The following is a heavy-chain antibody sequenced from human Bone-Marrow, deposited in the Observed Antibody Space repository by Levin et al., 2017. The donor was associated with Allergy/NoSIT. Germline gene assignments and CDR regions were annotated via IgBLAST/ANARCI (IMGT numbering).Heavy chain of an antibody. Sequence: GESLKISCAASGFTFITNAMSWARQSPGKGLEWVSAISGSGDSTYYADSVKGRFTISRDNSKNTLYLQMNSLRAEDTAVYYCAQLRGYYDSSGYPSRRSKYNWFDPWGQGTLVTVSS. V-gene: IGHV3-23*01. CDR1: GFTFITNA. CDR2: ISGSGDST. D-gene: IGHD3-22*01. CDR3: AQLRGYYDSSGYPSRRSKYNWFDP. J-gene: IGHJ5*02.